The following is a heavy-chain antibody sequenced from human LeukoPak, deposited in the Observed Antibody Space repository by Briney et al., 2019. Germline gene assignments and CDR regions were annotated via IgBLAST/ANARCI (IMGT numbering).Heavy chain of an antibody. J-gene: IGHJ4*02. D-gene: IGHD3-3*01. CDR2: IYYSGST. Sequence: PSETLSLTCTVSGGSISSYYWSWIRQPPGKGLEWIGYIYYSGSTNYNPSLKSRVTISVDTSKNQFSLKLSSVTAADTAVYYCARFGRNPYEYDFWSGYYTSYFDYWGQGTLVTVSS. CDR1: GGSISSYY. V-gene: IGHV4-59*01. CDR3: ARFGRNPYEYDFWSGYYTSYFDY.